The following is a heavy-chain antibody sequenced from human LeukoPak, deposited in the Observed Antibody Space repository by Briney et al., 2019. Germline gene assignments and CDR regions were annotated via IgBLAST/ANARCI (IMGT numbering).Heavy chain of an antibody. Sequence: GASVKVSCNASGGTFSSYAISWVRQAPGQGLEWMGRIIPILGIANYAQKFQGRVTITADKSTSTAYMELSSLRSEDTAVYYCARLSSLSSGSRYFDYWGQGTLVTVSS. CDR3: ARLSSLSSGSRYFDY. V-gene: IGHV1-69*04. D-gene: IGHD6-19*01. J-gene: IGHJ4*02. CDR1: GGTFSSYA. CDR2: IIPILGIA.